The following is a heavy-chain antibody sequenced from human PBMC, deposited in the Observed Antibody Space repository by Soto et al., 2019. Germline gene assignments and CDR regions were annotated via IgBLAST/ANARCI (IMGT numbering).Heavy chain of an antibody. Sequence: ASVKVSCKASGYTFTSYGISWVRQAPGQGLEWMGWISAYNGNTNYAQKLQVRVTMTSDTSTSTAYMELRSLRSDDTAVYYCARFGWYSSGWSNWYFDLWGRGTLVTVSS. V-gene: IGHV1-18*01. CDR2: ISAYNGNT. D-gene: IGHD6-19*01. CDR3: ARFGWYSSGWSNWYFDL. CDR1: GYTFTSYG. J-gene: IGHJ2*01.